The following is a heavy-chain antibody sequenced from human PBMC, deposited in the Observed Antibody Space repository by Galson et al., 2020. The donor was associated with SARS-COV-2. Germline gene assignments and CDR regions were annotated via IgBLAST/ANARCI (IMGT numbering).Heavy chain of an antibody. CDR3: ARHVIGAVVRGVRQILNFDY. V-gene: IGHV4-39*01. CDR1: GGSISSTSYY. J-gene: IGHJ4*02. CDR2: IYHTGHT. D-gene: IGHD3-10*01. Sequence: ASETLSLTCTVSGGSISSTSYYWAWIRQPPGKGLEWIGSIYHTGHTYYNPSLNSRVTISRDTSGNQFSLKLSSVTAADTALYYCARHVIGAVVRGVRQILNFDYWGQGTLVTVSS.